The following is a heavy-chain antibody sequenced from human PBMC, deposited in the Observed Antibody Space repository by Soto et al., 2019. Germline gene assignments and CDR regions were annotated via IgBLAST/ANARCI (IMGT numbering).Heavy chain of an antibody. D-gene: IGHD2-15*01. CDR3: AREASAVVSLDY. J-gene: IGHJ4*02. CDR2: INPHGGST. Sequence: ASVKVSCKAPRDTFTSYYINWVRQAPGQGLEWIGVINPHGGSTIYAQKFQDRVTMTCDTSVSTAYLELSSLSSDDTALYYCAREASAVVSLDYWGQGTLVTVSS. V-gene: IGHV1-2*02. CDR1: RDTFTSYY.